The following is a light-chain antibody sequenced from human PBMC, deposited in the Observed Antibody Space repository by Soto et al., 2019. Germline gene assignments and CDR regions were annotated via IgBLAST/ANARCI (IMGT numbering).Light chain of an antibody. V-gene: IGKV3-15*01. CDR2: GAS. J-gene: IGKJ4*01. Sequence: EIVMTQSPATLSVSPGERATLSCRASQSFGSSLAWYQRKPGQAPRLLIYGASTRATGIPATFSGSGSGTEFTLTISSLQSEDFAVYYCQQYNSWPLTFGGGTKVDIK. CDR3: QQYNSWPLT. CDR1: QSFGSS.